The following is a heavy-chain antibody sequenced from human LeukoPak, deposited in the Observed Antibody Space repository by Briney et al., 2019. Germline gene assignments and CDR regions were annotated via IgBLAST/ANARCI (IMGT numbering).Heavy chain of an antibody. V-gene: IGHV3-33*01. CDR3: ARVLLDGITRSFDY. J-gene: IGHJ4*02. CDR2: IWYDGSNK. D-gene: IGHD1-20*01. Sequence: GGSLRLSCAASGFTFSSYGMHWVRRAPGKGLEWVAVIWYDGSNKYYADSVKGRFTIPRDNSKNTLYLQMNSLRAEDTAVYYCARVLLDGITRSFDYWGQGTLVTVSS. CDR1: GFTFSSYG.